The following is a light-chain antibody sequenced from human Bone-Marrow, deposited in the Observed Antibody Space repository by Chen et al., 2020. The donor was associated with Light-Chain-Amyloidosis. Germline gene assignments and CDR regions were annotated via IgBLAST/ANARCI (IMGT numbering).Light chain of an antibody. Sequence: NFMLTQPHSVSESPGKTVIISCTRSSGSIATNYVQWYQQRPGSSPTTVIYEDDQRPSGVPNRFSGSIDRSSNSASLTSSGLKTEDEADYYCQSYQGSSQGVFGGGTKLTVL. J-gene: IGLJ3*02. CDR1: SGSIATNY. CDR3: QSYQGSSQGV. V-gene: IGLV6-57*01. CDR2: EDD.